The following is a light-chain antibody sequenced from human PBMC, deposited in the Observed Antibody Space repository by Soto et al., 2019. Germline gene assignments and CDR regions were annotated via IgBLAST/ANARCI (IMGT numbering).Light chain of an antibody. CDR3: SSFTSSSSYL. CDR1: SSDVGSYNS. V-gene: IGLV2-14*03. Sequence: QSALAQPASVSGSPGQSITISCTGTSSDVGSYNSVSWYQQYPGKAPTLMIHDVSNRPSGVSNRFSGSKSGNTASLNISGLQAEDEGDYYCSSFTSSSSYLFGSGTKVTVL. J-gene: IGLJ1*01. CDR2: DVS.